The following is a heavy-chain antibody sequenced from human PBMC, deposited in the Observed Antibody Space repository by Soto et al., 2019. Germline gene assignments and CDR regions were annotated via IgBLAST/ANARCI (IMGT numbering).Heavy chain of an antibody. CDR1: GGSFSGYY. CDR2: INHSGST. J-gene: IGHJ6*02. CDR3: ASRYYDFWSGQFYGMDV. V-gene: IGHV4-34*01. D-gene: IGHD3-3*01. Sequence: SETLSLTCAVYGGSFSGYYWSWIRQPPGKGLEWIGEINHSGSTNYNPSLKSRVTISVDTSKNQFPLKLSSVTAADTAVYYCASRYYDFWSGQFYGMDVWGQGTTVTVS.